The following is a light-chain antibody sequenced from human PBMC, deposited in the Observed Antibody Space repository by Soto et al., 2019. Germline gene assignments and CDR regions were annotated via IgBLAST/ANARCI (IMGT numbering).Light chain of an antibody. CDR1: QTLGSN. CDR2: DAS. CDR3: QHYNTWPLS. V-gene: IGKV3-15*01. Sequence: ELVLTQSPATLSVSPGERATLSYRASQTLGSNVAWYQQKPGQAPRLLIYDASTTASGAPARFSGSGSGTEFTLTISSLQSEDCALYFCQHYNTWPLSFGGGTKVEI. J-gene: IGKJ4*01.